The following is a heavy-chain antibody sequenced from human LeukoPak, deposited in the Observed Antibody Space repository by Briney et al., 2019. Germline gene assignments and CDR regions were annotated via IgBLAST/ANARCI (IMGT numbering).Heavy chain of an antibody. CDR1: GFTFSSYA. D-gene: IGHD3-3*01. CDR3: AREGDFWSGYGMDV. CDR2: ISYDGSNK. J-gene: IGHJ6*02. Sequence: GGSLRLSCAASGFTFSSYAMHWVRQAPGKGLEWVAVISYDGSNKYYADSVKGRFTISRDSSKNTLYLQMNSLRAEDTAVYYCAREGDFWSGYGMDVWGQGTTVTVSS. V-gene: IGHV3-30*04.